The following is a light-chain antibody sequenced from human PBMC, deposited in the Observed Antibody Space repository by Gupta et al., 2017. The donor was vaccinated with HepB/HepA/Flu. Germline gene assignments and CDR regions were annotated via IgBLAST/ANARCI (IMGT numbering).Light chain of an antibody. Sequence: EIVLTQSPGTLSLSPGERATLSCGASQSGSSTYLAWYQQKPGLAPRLLIYDTSSRATGIPDRFSGSGSGTDFTLTISRLESEDFAVYYCQQYGSSPLTFGPGTKVDIK. V-gene: IGKV3D-20*01. CDR3: QQYGSSPLT. J-gene: IGKJ3*01. CDR2: DTS. CDR1: QSGSSTY.